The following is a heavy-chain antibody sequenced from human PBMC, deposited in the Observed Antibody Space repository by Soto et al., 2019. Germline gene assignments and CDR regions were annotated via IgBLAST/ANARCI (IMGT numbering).Heavy chain of an antibody. CDR1: GGSFSGYY. J-gene: IGHJ4*02. CDR3: ARQSTVTYFDY. CDR2: INHSGST. D-gene: IGHD4-4*01. Sequence: SETLSLTCAVYGGSFSGYYWSWIRQPPGKGLEWIGEINHSGSTNYNPSLKSRVTISVDTSKNQFSLKLSSVTAADTAVYYCARQSTVTYFDYWGQGTLVTVSS. V-gene: IGHV4-34*01.